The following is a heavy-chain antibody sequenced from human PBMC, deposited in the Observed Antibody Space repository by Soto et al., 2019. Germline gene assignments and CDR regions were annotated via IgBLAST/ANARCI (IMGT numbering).Heavy chain of an antibody. D-gene: IGHD1-26*01. J-gene: IGHJ4*02. V-gene: IGHV3-23*01. Sequence: EGSLRLSCAASGFTFSSYAMSWVRQAPGKGLEWVSGISGTGGTTYYADSVKGRFTISRDNSKNTLYLQMHSLRAEDTAVYYCAKAVGRPYFDYWGQGTLVTVSS. CDR2: ISGTGGTT. CDR1: GFTFSSYA. CDR3: AKAVGRPYFDY.